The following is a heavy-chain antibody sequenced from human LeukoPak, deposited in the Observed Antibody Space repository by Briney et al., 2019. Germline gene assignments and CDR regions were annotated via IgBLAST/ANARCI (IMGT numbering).Heavy chain of an antibody. D-gene: IGHD1-26*01. V-gene: IGHV3-11*04. CDR2: ISSSGSTI. CDR1: GFTFSDYY. J-gene: IGHJ4*02. Sequence: RTGGSLRLSCAASGFTFSDYYMSWIRQAPGKGLEWVSYISSSGSTIYYADSVKGRFTISRDNAKNSLYLQMNSLRAEDTAVYYCARLYSGSYSPDYWGQGTLVTVSS. CDR3: ARLYSGSYSPDY.